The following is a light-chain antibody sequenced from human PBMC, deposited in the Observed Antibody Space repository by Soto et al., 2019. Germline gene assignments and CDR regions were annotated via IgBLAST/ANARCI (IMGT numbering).Light chain of an antibody. V-gene: IGKV2-30*02. CDR2: KVS. Sequence: DVVMTQSPLSLPVTLGQPASISCRSSQSLIHSDGDTYLNWFQQRPGQSPRRLIYKVSDRDSGVPDRFTGGGSGADFTLKISRVEAEDVGVYYCMRGTHWPWTFGQGTEVEIK. CDR3: MRGTHWPWT. CDR1: QSLIHSDGDTY. J-gene: IGKJ1*01.